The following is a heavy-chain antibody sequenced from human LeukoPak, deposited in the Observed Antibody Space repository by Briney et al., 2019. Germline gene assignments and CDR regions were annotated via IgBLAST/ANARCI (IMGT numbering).Heavy chain of an antibody. CDR2: IYHSGST. D-gene: IGHD3-16*01. CDR3: ARGGKFPFDP. CDR1: GYSISSGYY. J-gene: IGHJ5*02. Sequence: SETLSLTCTVSGYSISSGYYWGWIRQPPGKGLEWIGSIYHSGSTYYNPSLKSRVTISVDTSKNQFSLKLSSVTAADTAVYYCARGGKFPFDPWGQGTLVTVSS. V-gene: IGHV4-38-2*02.